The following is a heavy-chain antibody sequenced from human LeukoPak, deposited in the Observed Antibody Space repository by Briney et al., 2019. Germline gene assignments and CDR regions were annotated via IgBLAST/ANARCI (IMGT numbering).Heavy chain of an antibody. CDR1: GGSISSYY. Sequence: PSETLSLTCTVSGGSISSYYWSWIRQPPGKGLEWIGYIYYSGSTNYNPSLKSRVTISVDTSKNQFSLKLSSVTAADTAVYYCASLSSYYGMDVWGQGTTVTVSS. CDR3: ASLSSYYGMDV. CDR2: IYYSGST. J-gene: IGHJ6*02. V-gene: IGHV4-59*01.